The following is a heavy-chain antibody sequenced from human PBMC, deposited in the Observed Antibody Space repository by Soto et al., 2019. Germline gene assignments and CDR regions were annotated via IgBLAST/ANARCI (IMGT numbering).Heavy chain of an antibody. Sequence: SETLSLTCDVSGGSVTTSALGTLVRPCPGRGLEWIGEIAHDGRTNYNPSLSGRVTMSVDLSNSQCSLNVASVNAADTAVYFCACGRDYDYWGQGTPVTASS. CDR1: GGSVTTSAL. CDR2: IAHDGRT. CDR3: ACGRDYDY. V-gene: IGHV4-4*02. D-gene: IGHD1-26*01. J-gene: IGHJ4*02.